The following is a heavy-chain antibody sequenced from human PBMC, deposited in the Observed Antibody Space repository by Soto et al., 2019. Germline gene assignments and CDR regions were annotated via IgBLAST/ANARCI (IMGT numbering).Heavy chain of an antibody. CDR1: GFTFSSYS. D-gene: IGHD6-13*01. Sequence: GGSLRLSCAASGFTFSSYSMNWVRQAPGKGLEWVSYISSSSSTIYYADSVKGRFTISRDNAKNSLYLQMNSLRDEDMAVYYCARSREVYIAAAGTDLDYWGQGTLVTVSS. CDR3: ARSREVYIAAAGTDLDY. CDR2: ISSSSSTI. V-gene: IGHV3-48*02. J-gene: IGHJ4*02.